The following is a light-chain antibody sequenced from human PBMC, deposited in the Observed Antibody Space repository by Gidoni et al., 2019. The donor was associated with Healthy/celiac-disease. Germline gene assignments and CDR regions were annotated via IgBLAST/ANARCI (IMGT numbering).Light chain of an antibody. CDR1: QSVSSSY. V-gene: IGKV3-20*01. Sequence: EIVLTQSPGTLSWSPGERATLSCRASQSVSSSYLAWYQQKPGQAPRLLIYGASSRATGIPDRFSGSGSGTDFTLTISRLGPEDFAVYYCQQYGSSPLTFGGGTKVEIK. CDR2: GAS. CDR3: QQYGSSPLT. J-gene: IGKJ4*01.